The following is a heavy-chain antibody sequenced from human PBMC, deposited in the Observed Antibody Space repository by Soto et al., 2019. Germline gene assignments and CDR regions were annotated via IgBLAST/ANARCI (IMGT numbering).Heavy chain of an antibody. CDR1: GGTFSSYA. Sequence: SVKVSCTASGGTFSSYAISWVRQAPGQGLEWMGGIIPIFGTANYAQKFQGRVTITADESTSTAYMELSSLRSEDTAVYYCARAVYSSSLFDPWGQGTLVTVSS. D-gene: IGHD6-13*01. J-gene: IGHJ5*02. CDR2: IIPIFGTA. CDR3: ARAVYSSSLFDP. V-gene: IGHV1-69*13.